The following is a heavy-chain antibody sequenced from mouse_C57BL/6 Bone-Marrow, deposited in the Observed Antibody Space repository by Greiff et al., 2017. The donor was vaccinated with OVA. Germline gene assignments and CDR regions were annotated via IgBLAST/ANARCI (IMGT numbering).Heavy chain of an antibody. CDR2: ISNGGGST. J-gene: IGHJ1*03. D-gene: IGHD1-1*01. CDR3: ARHESPGSSYVGTYFDV. CDR1: GFTFSDYY. Sequence: EVKLVESGRGLVQPGGSLKLSCAASGFTFSDYYMYWVRQTPEKRLEWVAYISNGGGSTYYPDTVKGRFTISRDNAKNTLYLQMSRLKSEDTAMYYCARHESPGSSYVGTYFDVWGTGTTVTVSS. V-gene: IGHV5-12*01.